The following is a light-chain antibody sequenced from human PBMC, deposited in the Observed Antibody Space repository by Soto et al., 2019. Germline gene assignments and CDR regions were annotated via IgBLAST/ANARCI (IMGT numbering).Light chain of an antibody. CDR2: AAS. Sequence: IQMTQSTSSLSASVGDRVTITCQASQDISNYLNWYQQKPGKAPKLLIYAASNFQSGVPSRFSGSGSGTHFTLTISSLQPEDFATYYCQQLHGYPITFGQGRRLEIK. V-gene: IGKV1-9*01. CDR3: QQLHGYPIT. CDR1: QDISNY. J-gene: IGKJ5*01.